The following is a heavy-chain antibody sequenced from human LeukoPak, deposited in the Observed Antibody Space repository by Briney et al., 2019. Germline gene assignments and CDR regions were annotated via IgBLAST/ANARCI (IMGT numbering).Heavy chain of an antibody. J-gene: IGHJ6*03. V-gene: IGHV4-61*02. CDR1: GVSISSRYHY. CDR2: IYSSGST. CDR3: ARDGGWDYYYYMDV. D-gene: IGHD3-16*01. Sequence: KTSETLSLTCTVSGVSISSRYHYWTWIRQPAGKGLEWIGRIYSSGSTNYNPSLQSRVAISLDTSENQFSLMLTTVTAADTAVYYCARDGGWDYYYYMDVWGKGTTVTVSS.